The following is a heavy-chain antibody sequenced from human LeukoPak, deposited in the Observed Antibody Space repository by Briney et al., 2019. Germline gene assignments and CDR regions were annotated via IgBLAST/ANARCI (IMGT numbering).Heavy chain of an antibody. CDR3: AGGYSYGSTYYYMDV. J-gene: IGHJ6*03. V-gene: IGHV4-59*01. CDR2: IYYSGST. Sequence: SETLSLTCTVSGGSISSYYWSCIRQPPGKGLEWIGYIYYSGSTNYNPSLKSRVTISVDTSKNQFSLKLSSVTAAATAVYYCAGGYSYGSTYYYMDVWGKGTTVTISS. CDR1: GGSISSYY. D-gene: IGHD5-18*01.